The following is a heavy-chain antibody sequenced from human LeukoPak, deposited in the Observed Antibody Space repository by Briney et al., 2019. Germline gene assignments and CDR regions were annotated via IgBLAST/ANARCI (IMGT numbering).Heavy chain of an antibody. CDR3: AKGDCSSGTCSPFDY. Sequence: PGGSLRLSCATSGFTFSSYGMHWVRHAPGKGLEWVAVISYDGSNKYSADSVKGRFTISRDNSKNTLYLQMNSLRPEDTAVYYCAKGDCSSGTCSPFDYWGQGTLVTVSS. CDR1: GFTFSSYG. J-gene: IGHJ4*02. CDR2: ISYDGSNK. D-gene: IGHD2-15*01. V-gene: IGHV3-30*18.